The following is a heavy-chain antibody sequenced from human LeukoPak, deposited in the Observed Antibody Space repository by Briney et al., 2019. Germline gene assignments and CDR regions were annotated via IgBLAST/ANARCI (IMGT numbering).Heavy chain of an antibody. CDR3: ARVRRFGAGQDY. J-gene: IGHJ4*02. D-gene: IGHD3-16*01. CDR1: GGSISSYY. V-gene: IGHV4-34*01. CDR2: VSHSGST. Sequence: PSETLSLTCTVSGGSISSYYWSWIRQPPGKGLEWIGEVSHSGSTNYNPSLKSRVTISLDTSKNQFYLKVKSVTAADTAVYYCARVRRFGAGQDYWGQGTWSPSPQ.